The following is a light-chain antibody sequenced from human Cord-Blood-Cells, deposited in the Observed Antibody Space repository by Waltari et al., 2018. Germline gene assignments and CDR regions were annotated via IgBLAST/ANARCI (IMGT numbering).Light chain of an antibody. CDR3: QAWASSTVV. J-gene: IGLJ2*01. CDR1: KLGDKY. CDR2: QDS. V-gene: IGLV3-1*01. Sequence: SYELTQPPSVSVSPGQTASITCSGDKLGDKYACWYQQKPGQSPVLVIYQDSKRPSGIPERFSGSTSGNAATLTLSGTQAMDEANYYCQAWASSTVVFGGGTKLTVL.